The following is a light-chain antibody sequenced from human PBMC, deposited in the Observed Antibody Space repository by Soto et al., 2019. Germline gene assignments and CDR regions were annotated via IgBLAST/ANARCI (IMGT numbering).Light chain of an antibody. J-gene: IGKJ1*01. CDR1: QSLLHSDGYNY. CDR2: LGS. Sequence: DIVVTHSPLSLPVTPGEPASISCRSSQSLLHSDGYNYLDWYLQKPGQSPQLLIYLGSNRASGVPDRFSGSGSGTDFTLRISRVEAEDVGVYYCMQALQTPPWTFGQGTKVEIK. CDR3: MQALQTPPWT. V-gene: IGKV2-28*01.